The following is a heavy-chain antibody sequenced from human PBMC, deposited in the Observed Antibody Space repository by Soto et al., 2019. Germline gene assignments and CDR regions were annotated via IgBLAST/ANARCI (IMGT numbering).Heavy chain of an antibody. CDR2: IYYSGST. D-gene: IGHD3-10*01. V-gene: IGHV4-61*08. J-gene: IGHJ5*02. CDR3: ARGSPNYYGSTLNWFDP. Sequence: PSETLSLTCKVSGGSISSDDFFWSWVRQHPARGLEWIGYIYYSGSTNYNPSLQSRVTISVDTSKNQFSLKLSSVTAADTAVYYCARGSPNYYGSTLNWFDPWGQGTLVTVSS. CDR1: GGSISSDDFF.